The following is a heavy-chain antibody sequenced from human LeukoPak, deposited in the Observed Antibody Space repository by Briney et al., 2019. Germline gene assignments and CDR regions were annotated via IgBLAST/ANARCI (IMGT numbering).Heavy chain of an antibody. CDR2: INYSGST. J-gene: IGHJ3*02. V-gene: IGHV4-59*01. Sequence: SSETLSLTCTVSGGSITNSYWNWIRQSPGKGLEWIGYINYSGSTNYNPSLKSRVTISVDTSKNQFSLKLSSVTAADTALYFCARDPLSTNDFDIWGQGTMVTVSS. CDR3: ARDPLSTNDFDI. D-gene: IGHD1-1*01. CDR1: GGSITNSY.